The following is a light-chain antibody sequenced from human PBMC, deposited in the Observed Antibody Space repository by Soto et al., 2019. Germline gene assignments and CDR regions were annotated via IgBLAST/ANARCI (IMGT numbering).Light chain of an antibody. CDR2: EVS. CDR3: LQTIQVPLT. J-gene: IGKJ4*01. V-gene: IGKV2D-29*02. Sequence: DIVMTQTPLSLSVTPGQPASISCKSSQSLLHSDGKTYVYWYLQRPGQSPQFLIYEVSNRFSGVPDRFSGSGSERDFTRKISRVEAEDVGVYYCLQTIQVPLTFGGGTKVEIK. CDR1: QSLLHSDGKTY.